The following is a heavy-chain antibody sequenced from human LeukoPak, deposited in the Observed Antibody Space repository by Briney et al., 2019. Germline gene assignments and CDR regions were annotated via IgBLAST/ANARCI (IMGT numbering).Heavy chain of an antibody. Sequence: SETLSLTCTVSGGSISSYYWSWIRQPPGKGLERIGYIYYSGSTNYNPSLKSRVTISVDTSKDQFSLKLSSVTAADTAVYYCARDRGVTKLNWYFDLWGRGTLVTVSS. CDR1: GGSISSYY. CDR2: IYYSGST. CDR3: ARDRGVTKLNWYFDL. J-gene: IGHJ2*01. D-gene: IGHD4-17*01. V-gene: IGHV4-59*01.